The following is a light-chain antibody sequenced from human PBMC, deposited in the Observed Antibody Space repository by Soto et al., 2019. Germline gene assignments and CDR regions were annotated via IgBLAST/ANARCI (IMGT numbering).Light chain of an antibody. CDR2: QDS. J-gene: IGLJ1*01. V-gene: IGLV3-1*01. CDR1: KLGDKY. CDR3: QAWDSSKGGYV. Sequence: SYELTQPPSVSVSPGQTASITCSGDKLGDKYACWYQQKPGQSPVLVIYQDSKRPSGIPERFSGSNSGNTATLTISGTQAMDEADYYCQAWDSSKGGYVFGTGTKVTVL.